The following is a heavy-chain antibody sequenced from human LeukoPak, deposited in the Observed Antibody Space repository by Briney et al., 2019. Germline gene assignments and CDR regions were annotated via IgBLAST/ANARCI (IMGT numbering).Heavy chain of an antibody. J-gene: IGHJ4*02. Sequence: GASVKVSCKASGGTFSSYAISWVRQAPGQGLEWMGGIIPIFGTANYAQKFQGRVTITTDESTSTAYMELSSLRSEDTAVYYCARDQGGGTNGVVPYYFDYWGQGTLVTVSS. V-gene: IGHV1-69*05. CDR3: ARDQGGGTNGVVPYYFDY. CDR2: IIPIFGTA. D-gene: IGHD2-8*01. CDR1: GGTFSSYA.